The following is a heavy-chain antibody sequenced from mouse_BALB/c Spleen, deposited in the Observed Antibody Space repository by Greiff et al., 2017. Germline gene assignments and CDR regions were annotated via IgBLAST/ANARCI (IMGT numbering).Heavy chain of an antibody. CDR2: IYPGDGDT. CDR1: GYAFSSYW. J-gene: IGHJ4*01. Sequence: QVQLQQSGAELVRPGSSVKISCKASGYAFSSYWMNWVKQRPGQGLEWIGQIYPGDGDTNYNGKFKGKATLTADKSSSTAYMQLSSLTSEDSAVYFCAREGVRWNAMDYWGQGTSVTVSS. D-gene: IGHD2-14*01. V-gene: IGHV1-80*01. CDR3: AREGVRWNAMDY.